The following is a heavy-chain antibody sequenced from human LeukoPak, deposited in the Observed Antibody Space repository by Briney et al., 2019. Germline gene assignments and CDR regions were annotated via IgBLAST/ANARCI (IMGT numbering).Heavy chain of an antibody. D-gene: IGHD3-22*01. J-gene: IGHJ4*02. CDR1: GVSISSSSYY. CDR3: ARHQYDSSGYYYVY. CDR2: IYYSGST. Sequence: PSETLSLTCTVSGVSISSSSYYWGWIRQPPGKGLEWIGSIYYSGSTYYNPSLKSRVTISVDTSKNQFSLKLSSVTAADTAVYYRARHQYDSSGYYYVYWGQGTLVTVSS. V-gene: IGHV4-39*01.